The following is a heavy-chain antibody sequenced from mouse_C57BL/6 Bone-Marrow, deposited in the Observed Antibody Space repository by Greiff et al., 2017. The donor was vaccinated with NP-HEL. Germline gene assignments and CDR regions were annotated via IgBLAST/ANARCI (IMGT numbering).Heavy chain of an antibody. CDR1: GFTFSDYY. Sequence: EVKLVESGGGLVQPGGSLKLSCAASGFTFSDYYMYWVRQTPEKRLEWVAYISNGGGSTYYPHTVKGRFTFTRDNAKNTLYLQMSRLKSEDTAMDYCARQGYDYDDAMDYWGQGTSVTVSS. V-gene: IGHV5-12*01. D-gene: IGHD2-4*01. CDR3: ARQGYDYDDAMDY. J-gene: IGHJ4*01. CDR2: ISNGGGST.